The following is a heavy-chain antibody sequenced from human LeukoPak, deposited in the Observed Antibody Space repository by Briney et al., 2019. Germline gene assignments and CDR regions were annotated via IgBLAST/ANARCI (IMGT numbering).Heavy chain of an antibody. CDR1: GFTFSSYS. CDR2: ISYHGSNK. D-gene: IGHD3/OR15-3a*01. J-gene: IGHJ4*02. V-gene: IGHV3-30*04. Sequence: GGSLRPSCAASGFTFSSYSMHWVRQAPGKGLEWLTLISYHGSNKEYTDSVKGRFTISRDNSKNTLFLQMNSLRTEDTAIYFCARSPERLGQGYLDSWGQGTLVTASS. CDR3: ARSPERLGQGYLDS.